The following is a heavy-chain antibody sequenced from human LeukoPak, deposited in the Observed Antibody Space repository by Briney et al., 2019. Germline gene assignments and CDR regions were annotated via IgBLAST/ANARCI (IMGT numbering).Heavy chain of an antibody. Sequence: GGSLRLSCAASGFTFSSYSMNWVRQAPGKGLGWVSSISSSSTYIYYADSVKGRFTISRDNAKNSLYLQMNSLRVEDTAVYYCARVGCSGGRCPGYGMDVWGQGTTVTVSS. J-gene: IGHJ6*02. CDR3: ARVGCSGGRCPGYGMDV. CDR2: ISSSSTYI. CDR1: GFTFSSYS. V-gene: IGHV3-21*01. D-gene: IGHD2-15*01.